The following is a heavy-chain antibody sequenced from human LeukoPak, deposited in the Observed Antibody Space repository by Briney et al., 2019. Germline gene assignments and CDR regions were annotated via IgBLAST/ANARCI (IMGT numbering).Heavy chain of an antibody. Sequence: GGSLRLSCAASGFTFSSYAMHWVRQAPGKGLEYVSSISSDGGSTYYTNSVKGRFTISRDNSKNTLYLQMNSLRAEDTAVYYCAKDKNHYYYYYYYMDVWGKGTTVTVSS. CDR1: GFTFSSYA. D-gene: IGHD2/OR15-2a*01. CDR2: ISSDGGST. V-gene: IGHV3-64*01. J-gene: IGHJ6*03. CDR3: AKDKNHYYYYYYYMDV.